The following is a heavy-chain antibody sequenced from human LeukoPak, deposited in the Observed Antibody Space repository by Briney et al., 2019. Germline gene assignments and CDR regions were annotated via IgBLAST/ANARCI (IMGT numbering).Heavy chain of an antibody. D-gene: IGHD6-6*01. CDR2: IYTSGST. Sequence: SETLSLTCAVSGGSISSGGYYWSWIRQPAGKGLEWIGRIYTSGSTNYNSSLKSRVTMSVDTSKNQFSLRLSSVTAADTAKYYCARDVGQLAGLTWGQGTLVTVSS. V-gene: IGHV4-61*02. CDR1: GGSISSGGYY. J-gene: IGHJ5*02. CDR3: ARDVGQLAGLT.